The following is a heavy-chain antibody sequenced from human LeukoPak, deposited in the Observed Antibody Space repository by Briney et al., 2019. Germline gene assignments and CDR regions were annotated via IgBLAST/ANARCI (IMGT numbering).Heavy chain of an antibody. D-gene: IGHD1-1*01. V-gene: IGHV3-21*01. J-gene: IGHJ4*02. CDR2: ISSSSSYI. CDR1: GFTFSIYS. Sequence: GGSLRLSCAASGFTFSIYSMNWVRQAPGKGLEWVSSISSSSSYIYYADSVKGRFTISRDNAKNSLYLQMNSLRAEDTAVYYCARVSLGLERDYWGQGTLVTVSS. CDR3: ARVSLGLERDY.